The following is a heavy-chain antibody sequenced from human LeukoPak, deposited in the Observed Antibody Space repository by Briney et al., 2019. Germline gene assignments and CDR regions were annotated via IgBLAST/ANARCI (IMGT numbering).Heavy chain of an antibody. Sequence: PGGSLTLSGSASGFTFSSYTMDGVRQAPGKGREGVVVISYDGSNKYYADSVKGRFTISRDNSKNTLYLQMNSLRAEDTAVYYCAREGLQMMNTVTMGVDYWGQGTLVTVSS. CDR1: GFTFSSYT. V-gene: IGHV3-30*14. D-gene: IGHD4-17*01. CDR2: ISYDGSNK. CDR3: AREGLQMMNTVTMGVDY. J-gene: IGHJ4*02.